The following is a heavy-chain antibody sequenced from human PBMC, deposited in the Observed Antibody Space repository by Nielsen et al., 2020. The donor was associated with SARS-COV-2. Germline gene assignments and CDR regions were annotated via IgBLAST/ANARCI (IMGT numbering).Heavy chain of an antibody. V-gene: IGHV4-34*01. D-gene: IGHD3-3*01. CDR3: ARGITIFGVVIADYYLDY. Sequence: SETLSLTCAVYGGSFSGYYWSWIRQPPGKGLEWIGEINHSGSTNYNPSLKSRVTISVDTSKNQFSLKLSSVTAADTAVYYCARGITIFGVVIADYYLDYWGQGTLVTVSS. CDR2: INHSGST. J-gene: IGHJ4*02. CDR1: GGSFSGYY.